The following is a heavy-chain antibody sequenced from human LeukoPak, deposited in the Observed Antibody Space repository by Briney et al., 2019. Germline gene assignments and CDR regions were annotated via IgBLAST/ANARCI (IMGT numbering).Heavy chain of an antibody. CDR1: GFTFSSYW. J-gene: IGHJ4*02. D-gene: IGHD2-8*01. CDR3: ARVVGTYAIN. V-gene: IGHV3-74*01. CDR2: INSDGSST. Sequence: GGFLRLSCAASGFTFSSYWMHWVRQAPGKGRVWVSRINSDGSSTSYADSVKGRFTISRDNAKNTLYLQMNSLRAEDTAVYYCARVVGTYAINWGQGTLVTVSS.